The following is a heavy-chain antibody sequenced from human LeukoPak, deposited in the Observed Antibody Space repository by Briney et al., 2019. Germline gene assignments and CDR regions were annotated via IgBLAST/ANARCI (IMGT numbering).Heavy chain of an antibody. CDR3: ARGVAGYGPYDY. J-gene: IGHJ4*02. Sequence: PSETLSLTCTVSGDSISTYYWSWIRQPPGKGLEWIGYMYYSGSTNYNPSLKSRVTISLDTPKNQFSLRLNSVTAADTAVYYCARGVAGYGPYDYWGQGTLVTVSS. CDR1: GDSISTYY. V-gene: IGHV4-59*01. D-gene: IGHD5-12*01. CDR2: MYYSGST.